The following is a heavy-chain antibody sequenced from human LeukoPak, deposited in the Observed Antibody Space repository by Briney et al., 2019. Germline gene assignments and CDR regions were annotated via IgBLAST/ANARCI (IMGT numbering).Heavy chain of an antibody. V-gene: IGHV1-69*05. CDR3: ARDGRRYCSSTSCYGFDY. CDR2: IIPIFGTA. CDR1: GGTFSSYA. Sequence: SVKVSCKASGGTFSSYAISWVRQAPGQGLEWMGGIIPIFGTANCAQKFQGRVTITTDESTSTAYMELSSLRSEDTAVYYCARDGRRYCSSTSCYGFDYWGQGTLVTVSS. J-gene: IGHJ4*02. D-gene: IGHD2-2*01.